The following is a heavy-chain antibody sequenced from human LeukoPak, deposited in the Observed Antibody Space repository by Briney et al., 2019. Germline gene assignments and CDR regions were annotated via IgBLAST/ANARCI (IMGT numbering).Heavy chain of an antibody. V-gene: IGHV3-21*01. J-gene: IGHJ4*02. CDR1: GFTFSSYS. Sequence: GGSLRLSCAASGFTFSSYSMNWVRQAPGKGLEWVSCISRSSSYIYYADSVKGRFTISRDNAKNSLYLQMNSLRAEDTAVYYCARGPWEPGDDSSGYYYYYFDYWGQGSLITVSS. D-gene: IGHD3-22*01. CDR3: ARGPWEPGDDSSGYYYYYFDY. CDR2: ISRSSSYI.